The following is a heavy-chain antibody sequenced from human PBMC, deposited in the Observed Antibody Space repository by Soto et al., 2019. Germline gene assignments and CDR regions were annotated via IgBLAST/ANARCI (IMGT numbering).Heavy chain of an antibody. J-gene: IGHJ5*02. CDR2: MNPNSGNT. CDR3: ARGLRWDLRFLEWLSSNWFDP. CDR1: GYTFTIYD. D-gene: IGHD3-3*01. V-gene: IGHV1-8*01. Sequence: ASVEVSCKASGYTFTIYDINWVRQATGQGLEWMGWMNPNSGNTGYAQKFQGRVTMTRNTSISTAYMELSSLRSEDTAVYYCARGLRWDLRFLEWLSSNWFDPWGQGTLVTVSS.